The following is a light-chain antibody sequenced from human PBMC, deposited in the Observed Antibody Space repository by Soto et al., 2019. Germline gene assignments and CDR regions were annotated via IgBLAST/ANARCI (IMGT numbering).Light chain of an antibody. CDR2: AAS. CDR1: QSISTS. J-gene: IGKJ2*01. V-gene: IGKV1-39*01. Sequence: DIQMTQSPSSLSASVGDRVTITCRASQSISTSLNWYQQKPGKAPTLLIYAASSLQSGVPPRFSGSGSGTDFTLTISNLQPEDFATYFCQQSYTTPYTFGQGTKLEIK. CDR3: QQSYTTPYT.